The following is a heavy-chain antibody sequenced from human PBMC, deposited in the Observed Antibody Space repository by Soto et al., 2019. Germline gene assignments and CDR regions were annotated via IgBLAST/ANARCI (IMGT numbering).Heavy chain of an antibody. V-gene: IGHV3-23*01. D-gene: IGHD3-9*01. Sequence: GGSLRLSCAASGFNFNDYAFNWVRQAPGKGLEWVSFVNGVGDTYYADSVKGRFTIARDNSKNTLSLQMNSLRAEDTAVYHCAKVWDYDILTGYYLEAFAIWGQGTMVTVSS. J-gene: IGHJ3*02. CDR2: VNGVGDT. CDR1: GFNFNDYA. CDR3: AKVWDYDILTGYYLEAFAI.